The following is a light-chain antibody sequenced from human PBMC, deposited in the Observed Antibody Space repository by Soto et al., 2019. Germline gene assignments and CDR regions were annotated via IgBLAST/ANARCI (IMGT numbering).Light chain of an antibody. V-gene: IGKV1-39*01. J-gene: IGKJ5*01. CDR2: AAS. CDR3: QQGYNTLIT. Sequence: DLQMTQSPSSLSASVGDRVTCTCRASQSISNYLNWYQQKPGKAPKXXIYAASILQSGVPSRFSGSGSGTDFTLTISSLQTEDFATYYCQQGYNTLITFGQGTRLEIK. CDR1: QSISNY.